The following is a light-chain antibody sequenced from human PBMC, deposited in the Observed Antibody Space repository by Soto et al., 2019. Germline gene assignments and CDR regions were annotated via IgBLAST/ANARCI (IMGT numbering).Light chain of an antibody. CDR2: WAS. Sequence: DIVMTQSPDSLAVSLGERATINCKSSQSVLYSSNNKNYLAWYQQKPGQPPKLLIYWASTRESGVPDRFSGSGSGTDFTLTISSLQAEDVAVYYCQQYYSTPYTXGQGTKLEIK. CDR1: QSVLYSSNNKNY. J-gene: IGKJ2*01. CDR3: QQYYSTPYT. V-gene: IGKV4-1*01.